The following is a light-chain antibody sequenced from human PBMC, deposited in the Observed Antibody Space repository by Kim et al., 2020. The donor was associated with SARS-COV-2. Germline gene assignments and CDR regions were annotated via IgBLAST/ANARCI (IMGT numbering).Light chain of an antibody. Sequence: DIQMTQSPSSLSASIGDRVTITCRASQGISTHLAWLQQKPGKAPKTLIYAASNLQSGVPSKFSGSGSGTDYTLTISSLQPEDFATYYCQQYKSYPLTFGGGTKVDIK. CDR1: QGISTH. V-gene: IGKV1-16*02. J-gene: IGKJ4*01. CDR3: QQYKSYPLT. CDR2: AAS.